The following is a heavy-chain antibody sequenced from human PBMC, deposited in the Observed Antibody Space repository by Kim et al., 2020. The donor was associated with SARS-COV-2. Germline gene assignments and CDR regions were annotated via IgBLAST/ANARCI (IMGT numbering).Heavy chain of an antibody. V-gene: IGHV4-39*01. Sequence: SETLSLTCTVSGGSISSRSYYWGWIRQPPGKGLEWIGSVYYSGNTYYSPSLKSRVTISVDTSKNQFSLKLSSVIAADTAVYYCARRTSVSGTYYTDYWG. J-gene: IGHJ4*01. D-gene: IGHD3-10*01. CDR3: ARRTSVSGTYYTDY. CDR2: VYYSGNT. CDR1: GGSISSRSYY.